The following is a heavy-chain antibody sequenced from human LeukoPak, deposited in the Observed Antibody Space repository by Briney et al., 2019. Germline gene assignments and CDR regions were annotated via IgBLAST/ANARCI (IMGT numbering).Heavy chain of an antibody. Sequence: GGSLRLSCAASGFTFVDYTMHWVREAPGKGLEWVSLISGDGGSTYFANSVKGRFTISRDNSIQSLYLQMNSLRTEDTGLYYCAKATKYQLLSHFDYWGQGTLVTVSS. CDR3: AKATKYQLLSHFDY. CDR2: ISGDGGST. CDR1: GFTFVDYT. V-gene: IGHV3-43*02. J-gene: IGHJ4*02. D-gene: IGHD2-2*01.